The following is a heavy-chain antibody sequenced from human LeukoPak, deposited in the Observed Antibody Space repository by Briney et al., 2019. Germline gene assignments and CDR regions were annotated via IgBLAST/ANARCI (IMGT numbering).Heavy chain of an antibody. Sequence: ASVKVSCKASGYTFTSYYIHWVRQAPGQGLEWMGIINPSGGSTNYAQKFQGRVTMTRDTSTSTVYMELSSLRSEDSAVYYCARWTTAYLDYWGPGTLVTVSS. CDR3: ARWTTAYLDY. D-gene: IGHD4-11*01. V-gene: IGHV1-46*01. CDR2: INPSGGST. J-gene: IGHJ4*02. CDR1: GYTFTSYY.